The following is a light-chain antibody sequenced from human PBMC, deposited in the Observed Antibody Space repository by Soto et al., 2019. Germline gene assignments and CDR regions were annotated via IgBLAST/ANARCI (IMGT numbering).Light chain of an antibody. CDR3: QQYGSSSGT. Sequence: DIVLTQSPGTLSSSPGERATLSCRASQSISSSYLAWYQQKPGQAPRLLIYGVSSRATGTPDGFSGSGSGTDFTLTISRLEPEDFAVYFCQQYGSSSGTFGGGTKVDIK. CDR1: QSISSSY. V-gene: IGKV3-20*01. CDR2: GVS. J-gene: IGKJ4*01.